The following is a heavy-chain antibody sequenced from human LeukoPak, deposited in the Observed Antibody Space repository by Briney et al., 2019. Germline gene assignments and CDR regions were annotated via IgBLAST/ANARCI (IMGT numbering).Heavy chain of an antibody. V-gene: IGHV1-69*13. CDR2: IIPIFGTA. D-gene: IGHD3-22*01. CDR1: GGTLSSYA. J-gene: IGHJ3*02. Sequence: SVKVSCKASGGTLSSYAISWVRQAPGQGLEWMGGIIPIFGTANYAQKFQGRVTITADESTSTAYMELSSLRSEDTAVYYCARPLDGRITMIPGAFDIWGQGTMVTVSS. CDR3: ARPLDGRITMIPGAFDI.